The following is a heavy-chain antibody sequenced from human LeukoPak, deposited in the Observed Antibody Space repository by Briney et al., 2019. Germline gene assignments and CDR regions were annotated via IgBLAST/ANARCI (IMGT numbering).Heavy chain of an antibody. V-gene: IGHV4-59*12. Sequence: SETLSLTCTVSGGSISSYYWSWIRQPPGKGLEWIGYIYHSGSTYYNPSLKSRVTISVDRSKNQFSLKLSSVTAADTAVYYCARVAGYGSGSYSRCNWFDPWGQGTLVTVSS. CDR2: IYHSGST. CDR3: ARVAGYGSGSYSRCNWFDP. J-gene: IGHJ5*02. CDR1: GGSISSYY. D-gene: IGHD3-10*01.